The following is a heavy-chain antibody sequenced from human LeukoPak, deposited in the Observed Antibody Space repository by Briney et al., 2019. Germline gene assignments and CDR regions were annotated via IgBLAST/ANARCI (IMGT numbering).Heavy chain of an antibody. CDR1: GGSISSYY. Sequence: PSETLSLTCTVSGGSISSYYWSWIRQPPGKGLEWIGYIYTSGSTNYTPSLKSRVTISVDTSKNQFSLKLSSVTAADTAVYYCARPYYYDSRIDPWGQGTLVTVSS. CDR2: IYTSGST. D-gene: IGHD3-22*01. V-gene: IGHV4-4*09. J-gene: IGHJ5*02. CDR3: ARPYYYDSRIDP.